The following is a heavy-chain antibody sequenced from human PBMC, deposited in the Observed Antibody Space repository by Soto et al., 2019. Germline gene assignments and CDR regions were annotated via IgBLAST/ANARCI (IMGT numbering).Heavy chain of an antibody. CDR2: INPNSGGT. CDR3: ARENSVSGTYYKGRDYYFDY. CDR1: GYTFTGYY. D-gene: IGHD3-10*01. J-gene: IGHJ4*02. Sequence: ASVKVSCKASGYTFTGYYMNWVRQAPGQGLEWMGWINPNSGGTNYAQNFQGWVTMTRDTSISTAYMELSRLRSDDTAVYYCARENSVSGTYYKGRDYYFDYWGQGTLVTVSS. V-gene: IGHV1-2*04.